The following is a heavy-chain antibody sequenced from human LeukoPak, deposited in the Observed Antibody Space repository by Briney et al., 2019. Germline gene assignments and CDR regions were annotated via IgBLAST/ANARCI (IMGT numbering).Heavy chain of an antibody. CDR2: LYYSGST. J-gene: IGHJ4*02. V-gene: IGHV4-39*01. CDR3: ARSTEGLAAADFNY. Sequence: KPSETLSLTCTVSGGSISSSSYYWGWIRQPPGKGLEWIGSLYYSGSTYYNPSLKSRVTISVDTSKNQFSLKLGSVTAADTAVYYCARSTEGLAAADFNYWGQGTLVTVSS. D-gene: IGHD6-13*01. CDR1: GGSISSSSYY.